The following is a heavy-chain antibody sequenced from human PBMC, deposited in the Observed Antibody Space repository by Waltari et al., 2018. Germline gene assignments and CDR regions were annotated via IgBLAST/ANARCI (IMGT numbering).Heavy chain of an antibody. CDR2: INPNSGGT. J-gene: IGHJ5*02. V-gene: IGHV1-2*02. CDR1: GYTFTGYY. CDR3: ARGYSSGWYGGDWFDP. Sequence: QVQLVQSGAEVKKPGASVKVSCKASGYTFTGYYMHWVRQAPGQGLEWMGWINPNSGGTNYAQKFKGRVTMTRDTSISTAYMELSRLRSDDTAVYYCARGYSSGWYGGDWFDPWGQGTLVTVSS. D-gene: IGHD6-19*01.